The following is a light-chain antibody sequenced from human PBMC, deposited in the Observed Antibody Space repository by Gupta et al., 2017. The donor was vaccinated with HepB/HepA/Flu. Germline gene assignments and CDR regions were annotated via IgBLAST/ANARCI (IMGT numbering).Light chain of an antibody. Sequence: EIVLTQSPGTLSLSQGERATLSCRASQSVSSSYLAWYQQKPGQAPRLLIYGASSRATGIPDSFSGSGSGTDFTLTISRLEPEDLAVYYCQQYGSSPSTFGPWTKVDIK. CDR3: QQYGSSPST. CDR1: QSVSSSY. CDR2: GAS. J-gene: IGKJ3*01. V-gene: IGKV3-20*01.